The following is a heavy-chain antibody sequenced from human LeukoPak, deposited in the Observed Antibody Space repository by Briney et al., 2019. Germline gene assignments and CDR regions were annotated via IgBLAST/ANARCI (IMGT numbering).Heavy chain of an antibody. V-gene: IGHV1-18*01. J-gene: IGHJ4*02. D-gene: IGHD6-6*01. Sequence: ASVKVSCKASGYTFSTYGISWVRQAPGQGLEWMGRISAYNGNTNYAQKFQGRVTMTTDTSTTTAYMELRSLRSDDTAVYYCARDRVTYSTSSGVDYWGQGTPVTVSS. CDR2: ISAYNGNT. CDR3: ARDRVTYSTSSGVDY. CDR1: GYTFSTYG.